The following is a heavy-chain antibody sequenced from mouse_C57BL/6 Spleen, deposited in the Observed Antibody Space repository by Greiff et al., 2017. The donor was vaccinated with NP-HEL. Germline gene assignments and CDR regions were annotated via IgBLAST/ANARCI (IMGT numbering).Heavy chain of an antibody. CDR3: AREILRPYFDV. V-gene: IGHV3-6*01. CDR1: GYSITSGYY. Sequence: EVQVVESGPGLVKPSQSLSLTCSVTGYSITSGYYWNWIRQFPGNKLEWMGYISYDGSNNYNPSLKNRISITRDTSKNQFFLKLNSVTTEDTATYYCAREILRPYFDVWGTGTTVTVSS. J-gene: IGHJ1*03. D-gene: IGHD1-2*01. CDR2: ISYDGSN.